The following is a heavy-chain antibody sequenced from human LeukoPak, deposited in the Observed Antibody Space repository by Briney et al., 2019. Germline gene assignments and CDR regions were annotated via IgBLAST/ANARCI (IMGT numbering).Heavy chain of an antibody. CDR3: ARDARYCSGGSCPYYYYMDV. J-gene: IGHJ6*03. CDR1: GYTFTGYY. Sequence: ASVKVSCKASGYTFTGYYMHWVRQAPGQGLEWVGWINPNSGGTNYAQKFQGRVTMTRDTSISTAYMELSRLRSDDTAVYYCARDARYCSGGSCPYYYYMDVWGKGTTVTISS. V-gene: IGHV1-2*02. CDR2: INPNSGGT. D-gene: IGHD2-15*01.